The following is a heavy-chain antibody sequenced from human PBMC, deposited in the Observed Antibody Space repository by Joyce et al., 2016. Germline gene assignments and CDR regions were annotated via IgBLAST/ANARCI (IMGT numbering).Heavy chain of an antibody. V-gene: IGHV3-48*01. CDR1: GFTFNNYS. CDR3: ARATSYYFYYYMDV. J-gene: IGHJ6*03. Sequence: EVQLVESGGGLVQPGGSLRLSCAASGFTFNNYSMNWVRQGPGKGLEWVSYISRSSTTIYYVDSVKGRFTISRDNAKNSRYLQMNSLRAEDTAVYFCARATSYYFYYYMDVWGKGTTVTVSS. CDR2: ISRSSTTI.